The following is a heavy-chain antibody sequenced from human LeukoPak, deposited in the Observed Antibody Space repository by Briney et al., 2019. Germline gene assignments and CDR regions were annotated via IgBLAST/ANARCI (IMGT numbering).Heavy chain of an antibody. CDR2: IWYDGSNK. Sequence: GGSLRLSCAASGFTFSTYGIHWVRQAPGKGLEWVSLIWYDGSNKYYADSVKGRFTISRDNSKNTLYLQMNSLRAEDTAIYYCARDIQLSTWGRGTMVTVSP. CDR1: GFTFSTYG. V-gene: IGHV3-33*01. CDR3: ARDIQLST. D-gene: IGHD5-24*01. J-gene: IGHJ3*01.